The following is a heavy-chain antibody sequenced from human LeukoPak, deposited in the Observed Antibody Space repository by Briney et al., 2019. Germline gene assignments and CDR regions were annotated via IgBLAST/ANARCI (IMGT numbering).Heavy chain of an antibody. CDR2: ISSSGSTI. Sequence: GGSLRLSCAASGFTFSDYYMSWIRRAPGKGLEWVSYISSSGSTIYYADSVKGRFTISRDNAKNSLYLQMNSLRAEDTAVYYCARVAPYYYGSGSYTPYWGQGTLVTVSS. V-gene: IGHV3-11*04. CDR1: GFTFSDYY. CDR3: ARVAPYYYGSGSYTPY. J-gene: IGHJ4*02. D-gene: IGHD3-10*01.